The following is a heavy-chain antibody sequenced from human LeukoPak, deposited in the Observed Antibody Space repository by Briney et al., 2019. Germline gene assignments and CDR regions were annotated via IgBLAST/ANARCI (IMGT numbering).Heavy chain of an antibody. V-gene: IGHV1-2*02. Sequence: ASVKVSCKASGCTFTGYYMHWVRQAPGQGLEWMGWINPNSGGTNYAQKFQGRVTMTRDTSISTAYMELSRLRSDDTAVYYCARVGELLRTGAFDIWGQGTMVTVSS. J-gene: IGHJ3*02. CDR2: INPNSGGT. CDR3: ARVGELLRTGAFDI. CDR1: GCTFTGYY. D-gene: IGHD1-26*01.